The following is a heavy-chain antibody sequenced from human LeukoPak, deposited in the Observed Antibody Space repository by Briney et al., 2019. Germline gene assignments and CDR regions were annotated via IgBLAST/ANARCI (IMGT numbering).Heavy chain of an antibody. CDR2: IYYSGST. Sequence: PSQTLSLTCTVSGGSISSGGYYWSWICQHPGKGLEWIGYIYYSGSTYYNPSLKSRVTISVDTSKNQFSLKLSSVTAADTAVYYCARRYCSGGSCYFDYWGQGTLVTVSS. J-gene: IGHJ4*02. CDR3: ARRYCSGGSCYFDY. CDR1: GGSISSGGYY. V-gene: IGHV4-31*03. D-gene: IGHD2-15*01.